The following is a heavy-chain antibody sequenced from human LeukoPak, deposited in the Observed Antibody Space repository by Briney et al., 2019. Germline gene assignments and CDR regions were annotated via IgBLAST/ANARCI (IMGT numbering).Heavy chain of an antibody. D-gene: IGHD3-9*01. J-gene: IGHJ4*02. CDR3: ARARSDILTGSFDY. CDR1: GFTFSSYS. Sequence: PGGSLRLSCAASGFTFSSYSMNWVRQAPGKGLEWVANIKQDGSEKYYVDSVKGRFTISRDNAKNSLYLQMNSLRAEDTAVYYCARARSDILTGSFDYWGQGILVTVSS. V-gene: IGHV3-7*01. CDR2: IKQDGSEK.